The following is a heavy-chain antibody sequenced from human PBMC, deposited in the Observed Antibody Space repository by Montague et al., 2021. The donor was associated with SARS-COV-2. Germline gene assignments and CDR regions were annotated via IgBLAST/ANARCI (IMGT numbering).Heavy chain of an antibody. J-gene: IGHJ4*02. Sequence: ETLSLTCAVSGDSISTYNWWTWVRLPPGKVLGWVGVIYHTGSTKYKPSLKSRVSMSVDKSWNQSSLRLTSVTAAGTAIYCCARKGSGGSGLAHWGQGTLVTVSS. CDR1: GDSISTYNW. CDR2: IYHTGST. CDR3: ARKGSGGSGLAH. D-gene: IGHD3-10*01. V-gene: IGHV4-4*01.